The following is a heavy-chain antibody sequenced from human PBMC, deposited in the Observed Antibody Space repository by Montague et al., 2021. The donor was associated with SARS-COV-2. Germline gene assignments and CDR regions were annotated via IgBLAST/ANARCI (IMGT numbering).Heavy chain of an antibody. CDR2: IYTSGST. CDR1: GGSISSGSYY. V-gene: IGHV4-61*02. Sequence: TLSLTCTVSGGSISSGSYYWSWIRQPAGKGLEWIGRIYTSGSTNYNPSLKSRVTISVDTSKKQFSLRLNSVTAADTVVYYCARGGGYSYGALDYWGQGTLVTVSS. J-gene: IGHJ4*02. CDR3: ARGGGYSYGALDY. D-gene: IGHD5-18*01.